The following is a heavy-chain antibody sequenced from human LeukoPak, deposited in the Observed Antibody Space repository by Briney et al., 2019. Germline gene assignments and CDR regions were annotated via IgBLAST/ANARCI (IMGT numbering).Heavy chain of an antibody. CDR3: ARDGEDIVVVPAAQGAFDI. V-gene: IGHV4-59*01. D-gene: IGHD2-2*01. CDR2: IYYSGST. Sequence: SETLSLTCTVSGGSISSYYWSWIRQPPGKGLEWIGYIYYSGSTNYNPSLKSRVTISVDTSKNQFSLKLSSVTAADTAVYYCARDGEDIVVVPAAQGAFDIWGQGTMVTVSS. J-gene: IGHJ3*02. CDR1: GGSISSYY.